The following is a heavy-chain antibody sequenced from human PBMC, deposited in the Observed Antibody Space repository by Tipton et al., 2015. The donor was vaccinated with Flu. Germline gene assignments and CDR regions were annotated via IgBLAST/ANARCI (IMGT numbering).Heavy chain of an antibody. CDR1: GYSISSGYY. Sequence: TLSLTCAVSGYSISSGYYWGWIRQPPGKGLEWIGSIYHSGSTYYNPSLKSRVTISVDTSKNQFSLKLSSVTAADTVVYYCAGSMITFGGVIVTPFDPWGQGTLVTVPS. CDR3: AGSMITFGGVIVTPFDP. V-gene: IGHV4-38-2*01. J-gene: IGHJ5*02. CDR2: IYHSGST. D-gene: IGHD3-16*02.